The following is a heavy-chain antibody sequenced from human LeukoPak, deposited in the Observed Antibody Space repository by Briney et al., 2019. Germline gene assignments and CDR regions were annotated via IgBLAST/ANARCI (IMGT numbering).Heavy chain of an antibody. CDR2: IYYSGST. CDR1: VCSISSGCNY. J-gene: IGHJ4*02. D-gene: IGHD3-3*01. V-gene: IGHV4-31*03. CDR3: AREWSVFDY. Sequence: SETLSLTCTVAVCSISSGCNYWSWIRQHPGKGLDWIGYIYYSGSTYYNPSLKSRVTISVDTSKNQFSLKLSSVTAADTAVYYCAREWSVFDYWGQGTLVTVSS.